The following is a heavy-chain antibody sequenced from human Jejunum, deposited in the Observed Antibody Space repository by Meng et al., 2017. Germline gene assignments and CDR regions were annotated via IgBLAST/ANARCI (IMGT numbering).Heavy chain of an antibody. V-gene: IGHV1-2*06. D-gene: IGHD3-10*01. CDR3: ARDSEGGITEQQLQH. J-gene: IGHJ1*01. Sequence: ASVKVSCKASGYSFTGYYIHWVRQAPGQGLEWMGRINCNTGGTNNAQKFQGRVTMTRDTSISTAYMELNRLTSDDTAVYYCARDSEGGITEQQLQHWGQGNRV. CDR2: INCNTGGT. CDR1: GYSFTGYY.